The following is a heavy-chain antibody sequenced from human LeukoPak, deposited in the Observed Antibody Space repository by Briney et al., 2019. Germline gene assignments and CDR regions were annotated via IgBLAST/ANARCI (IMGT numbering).Heavy chain of an antibody. Sequence: GRSLRLSCAASGFTFSSYAMHWVRQAPGKGLEWVTVISYDGSNKYYADSEKGRFTISRDTSKNTLYLQMNSLRAEDTAVYYCTRDQKGGYSSSPPHYWGHGTLVTVSS. CDR1: GFTFSSYA. CDR2: ISYDGSNK. V-gene: IGHV3-30*01. J-gene: IGHJ4*01. CDR3: TRDQKGGYSSSPPHY. D-gene: IGHD6-13*01.